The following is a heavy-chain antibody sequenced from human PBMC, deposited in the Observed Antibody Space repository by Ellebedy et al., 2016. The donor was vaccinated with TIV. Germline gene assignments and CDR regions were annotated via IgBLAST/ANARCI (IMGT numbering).Heavy chain of an antibody. J-gene: IGHJ6*02. V-gene: IGHV4-59*10. CDR3: ARGSVTTMDHYYYYYGMDV. D-gene: IGHD4-17*01. Sequence: SETLSLXCAVYGGSFSGYYWSWIRQPAGKGLEWIGRIYTSGSTNYNPSLKSRVTISVDTSKNQFSLKLSSVTAADTAVYYCARGSVTTMDHYYYYYGMDVWGQGTTVTVSS. CDR2: IYTSGST. CDR1: GGSFSGYY.